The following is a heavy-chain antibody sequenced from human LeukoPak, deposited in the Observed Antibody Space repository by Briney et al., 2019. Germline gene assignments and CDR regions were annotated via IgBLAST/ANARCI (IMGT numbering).Heavy chain of an antibody. Sequence: GGSLRLSCATSGFTFSSDSMHWVRQAPGKGLVWVSRISSGGSTKGYADSVKGRFTISRDNAENTLYLQMNSLRAEDTAVYYCARASDGYIDYWGQGTLVTVSS. V-gene: IGHV3-74*01. D-gene: IGHD3-22*01. CDR2: ISSGGSTK. CDR3: ARASDGYIDY. J-gene: IGHJ4*02. CDR1: GFTFSSDS.